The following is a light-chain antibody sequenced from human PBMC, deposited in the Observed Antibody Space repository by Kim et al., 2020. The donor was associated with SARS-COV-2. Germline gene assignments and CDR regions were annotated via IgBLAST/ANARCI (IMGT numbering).Light chain of an antibody. J-gene: IGLJ2*01. CDR3: QAWDSSTVV. CDR1: KLGDKY. Sequence: SPGQPASITCSGDKLGDKYACWYQQKPGQSPVLVIYQDSKRPSGIPERFSGSNSGNTATLTISGTQAMDEADYYCQAWDSSTVVFGGGTQLTVL. CDR2: QDS. V-gene: IGLV3-1*01.